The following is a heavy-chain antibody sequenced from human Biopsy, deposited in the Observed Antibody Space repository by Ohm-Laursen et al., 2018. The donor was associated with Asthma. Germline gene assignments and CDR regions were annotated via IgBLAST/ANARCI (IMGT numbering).Heavy chain of an antibody. Sequence: SLRLSCAASGFAVRTNRMFWVRQALGKGLEWVSVIYSGGASHTADSVRGRFTISRDYSKNTLYLQMHSLRAEDTAAYYCARGDSSSWSHYYFDYWGQGTLVTVSS. V-gene: IGHV3-53*01. D-gene: IGHD6-13*01. CDR1: GFAVRTNR. J-gene: IGHJ4*02. CDR2: IYSGGAS. CDR3: ARGDSSSWSHYYFDY.